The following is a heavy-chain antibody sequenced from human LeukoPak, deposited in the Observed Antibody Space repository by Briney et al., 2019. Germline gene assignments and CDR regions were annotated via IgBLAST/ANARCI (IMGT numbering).Heavy chain of an antibody. D-gene: IGHD3-22*01. J-gene: IGHJ4*02. CDR2: ISGSGRNT. CDR3: AKGDYDDSSGCFDS. V-gene: IGHV3-23*01. CDR1: EFTFRNYS. Sequence: AGGSLRLSCAASEFTFRNYSMTWIRQAPGIGLEWVSTISGSGRNTYYADSVKGRFTISRDNSKNTVYLQMNGLRADDTAVYYCAKGDYDDSSGCFDSWGQGTLVTVSS.